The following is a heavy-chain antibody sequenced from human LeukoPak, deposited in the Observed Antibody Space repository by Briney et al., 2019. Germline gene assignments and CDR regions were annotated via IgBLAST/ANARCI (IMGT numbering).Heavy chain of an antibody. Sequence: SETLSLTCAVYGGSFSGYYWSWIRQPPGKGLEWIGEINHSGSTNYNPSLKSRVTISVDTSKNQFSLKLSSVTAADTAVYYCARAGTARPDYWGQGTLVTVSS. CDR3: ARAGTARPDY. CDR2: INHSGST. J-gene: IGHJ4*02. V-gene: IGHV4-34*01. D-gene: IGHD6-6*01. CDR1: GGSFSGYY.